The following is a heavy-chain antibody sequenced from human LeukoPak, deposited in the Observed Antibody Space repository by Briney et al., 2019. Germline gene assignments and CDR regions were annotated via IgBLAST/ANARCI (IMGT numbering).Heavy chain of an antibody. CDR1: GGSISSSSYY. J-gene: IGHJ3*02. D-gene: IGHD3-3*01. V-gene: IGHV4-39*07. CDR2: IYYSGST. CDR3: ARPYYDFWSGYYGSNAFDI. Sequence: SETLSLTCTVSGGSISSSSYYWGRIRQPPGKGLEWIGSIYYSGSTYYNPSPKSRVTISVDTSKNQFSLKLSSVTAADTAVYYCARPYYDFWSGYYGSNAFDIWGQGTMVTVSS.